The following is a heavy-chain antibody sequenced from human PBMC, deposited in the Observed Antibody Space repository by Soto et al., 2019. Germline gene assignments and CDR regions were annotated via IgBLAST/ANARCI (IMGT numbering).Heavy chain of an antibody. Sequence: QVKLVQSGAEVKKPGASVKVSCKASGYTCTSYGISWVRQAPGQGLEWMGWISAYNGNTNYAQKPQGRVTITTDTSTSTAYMELRSLRSDDTAVYYCARDRYCSGGSCYHFYYWGQGTLVTVSS. V-gene: IGHV1-18*01. CDR1: GYTCTSYG. D-gene: IGHD2-15*01. J-gene: IGHJ4*02. CDR2: ISAYNGNT. CDR3: ARDRYCSGGSCYHFYY.